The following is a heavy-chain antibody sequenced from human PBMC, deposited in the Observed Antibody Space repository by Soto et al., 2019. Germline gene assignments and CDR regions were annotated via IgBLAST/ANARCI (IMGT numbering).Heavy chain of an antibody. J-gene: IGHJ4*02. CDR3: ARHNSGYSYALDY. V-gene: IGHV4-59*01. D-gene: IGHD5-18*01. CDR1: GGSISSYY. Sequence: PSETLSLTCTVSGGSISSYYWSCLRQPTGKGLEWIGYIYYSGSTNYNPSLKSRVTISVDTSKNQFSLKLSSVTAADTAVYYCARHNSGYSYALDYWGQGTLVTVSS. CDR2: IYYSGST.